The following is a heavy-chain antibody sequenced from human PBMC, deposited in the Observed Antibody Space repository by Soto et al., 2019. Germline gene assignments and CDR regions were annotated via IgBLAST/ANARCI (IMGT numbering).Heavy chain of an antibody. D-gene: IGHD3-9*01. CDR2: IYYSGST. V-gene: IGHV4-59*01. CDR3: ARLKPSDWDYYYGMDV. CDR1: IGSISSYY. Sequence: PSETLSLTCAVSIGSISSYYWSWIRQPPGKGLEWIGYIYYSGSTNYNPPLKSRVTILVDMSKNQFSLKLRSVTAADTAVYYCARLKPSDWDYYYGMDVWGQGTTVTVSS. J-gene: IGHJ6*02.